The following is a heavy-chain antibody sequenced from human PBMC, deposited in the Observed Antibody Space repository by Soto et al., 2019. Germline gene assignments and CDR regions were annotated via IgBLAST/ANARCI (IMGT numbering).Heavy chain of an antibody. V-gene: IGHV1-69*02. J-gene: IGHJ4*02. D-gene: IGHD3-10*01. CDR1: GDTFSFYT. Sequence: QVQLVQSGAEVKKPGSSVKVSCKASGDTFSFYTINWVRQAPGLGLEWVGRINPILSMSNYAQKFQGRVTMTAAKSTNTAYMELRSLRSEDTAMYFCATSYGSGYRAFDSWGQGALVTVSS. CDR3: ATSYGSGYRAFDS. CDR2: INPILSMS.